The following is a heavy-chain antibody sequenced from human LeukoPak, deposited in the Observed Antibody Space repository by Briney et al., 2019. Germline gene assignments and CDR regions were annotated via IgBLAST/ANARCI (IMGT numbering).Heavy chain of an antibody. D-gene: IGHD5-18*01. CDR3: VREARGYHYTYFDY. Sequence: GGSLSLSCTASEFTLGSPDMPWFRQIPGQGLEWVAAVSSGFHAFFADSVQGRFTVSREDARNSLYLQMNSLRAGDTAVYYCVREARGYHYTYFDYWGQGTLVTVSS. J-gene: IGHJ4*02. CDR1: EFTLGSPD. V-gene: IGHV3-13*01. CDR2: VSSGFHA.